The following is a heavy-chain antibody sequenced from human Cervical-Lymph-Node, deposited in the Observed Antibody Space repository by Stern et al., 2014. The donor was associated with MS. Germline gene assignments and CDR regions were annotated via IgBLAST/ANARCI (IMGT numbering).Heavy chain of an antibody. CDR2: ITNVGST. CDR1: GFTVSRDY. J-gene: IGHJ4*02. CDR3: ARDTSSPERSDW. Sequence: EDQLVESGGGVIQPGGSLRLSCTASGFTVSRDYMKWVRQAPGKGLEWVSLITNVGSTFYTDSVKGRFTISRDDSKNTVYLHMTSLRAEDTAMYYCARDTSSPERSDWWGQGTLVTVSS. D-gene: IGHD1-1*01. V-gene: IGHV3-53*01.